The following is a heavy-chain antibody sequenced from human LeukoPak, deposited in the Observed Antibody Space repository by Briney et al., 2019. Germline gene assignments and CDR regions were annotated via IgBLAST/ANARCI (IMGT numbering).Heavy chain of an antibody. CDR3: ARQNYFDSVGFPPFEN. Sequence: SETLSLTCTISDGSVSNFHYYWGWIRQPPGKGLEWIGSIYYTGNTYYNPSLKSRVTISVDTSRNQFSLNLTSVTPTDTSVYFCARQNYFDSVGFPPFENWGQGTLVTVSS. D-gene: IGHD3-22*01. J-gene: IGHJ4*02. CDR1: DGSVSNFHYY. V-gene: IGHV4-39*01. CDR2: IYYTGNT.